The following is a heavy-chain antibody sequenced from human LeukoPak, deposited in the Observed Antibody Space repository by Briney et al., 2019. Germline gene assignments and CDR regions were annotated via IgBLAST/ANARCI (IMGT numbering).Heavy chain of an antibody. CDR2: INPSGGST. CDR1: GYTFTSYG. J-gene: IGHJ3*02. Sequence: ASVKVSCKASGYTFTSYGISWVRQAPGQGLEWMGIINPSGGSTSYAQKFQGRVTMTRDTSTSTVYMGLSSLRSEDTAVYYCARETYCGGDCLAAEGAFDIWGQGTMVTVSS. V-gene: IGHV1-46*01. D-gene: IGHD2-21*02. CDR3: ARETYCGGDCLAAEGAFDI.